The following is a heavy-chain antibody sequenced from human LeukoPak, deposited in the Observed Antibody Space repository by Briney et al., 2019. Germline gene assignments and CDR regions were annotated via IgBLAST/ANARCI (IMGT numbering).Heavy chain of an antibody. V-gene: IGHV1-3*01. J-gene: IGHJ4*02. Sequence: GASVKVSCKASGYTFTSYAMHWVRQAPGQRLEWMGWINAGNGNTKYSQKFQGRVTITRDTSASTAYMELSSLRSEDTAVYYCARLGPGDFHYYFDYWGQGTLVTVS. CDR2: INAGNGNT. CDR3: ARLGPGDFHYYFDY. D-gene: IGHD1-26*01. CDR1: GYTFTSYA.